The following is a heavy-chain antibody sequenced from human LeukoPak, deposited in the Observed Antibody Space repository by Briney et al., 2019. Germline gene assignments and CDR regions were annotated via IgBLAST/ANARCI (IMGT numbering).Heavy chain of an antibody. CDR3: ARGEIQLWLLRDMHLDWFDP. D-gene: IGHD5-18*01. Sequence: ASVKVSCKASGYTFTSYAMNWVRQAPGQGLEWMGWINTNTGNPTYAQGFTGRFVFSLDTSVSTAYLQISSLKAEDTAVYYCARGEIQLWLLRDMHLDWFDPWGQRTLVTVSS. CDR2: INTNTGNP. CDR1: GYTFTSYA. J-gene: IGHJ5*02. V-gene: IGHV7-4-1*02.